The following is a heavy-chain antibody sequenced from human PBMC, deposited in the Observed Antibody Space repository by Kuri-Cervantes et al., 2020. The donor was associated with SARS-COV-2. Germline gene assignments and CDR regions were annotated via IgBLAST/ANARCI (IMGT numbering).Heavy chain of an antibody. Sequence: GGSLRLSCAASGFTFSNAWMSWVRQAPGKGLEWVGRIKSKTDGGTTDYAAPVKGRFTISRDDSKNTLYLQKNSLKTEDTAVYYCTTDLPNPTYPRYYYYYYGMDVWGQGTTVTVSS. CDR3: TTDLPNPTYPRYYYYYYGMDV. J-gene: IGHJ6*02. V-gene: IGHV3-15*01. CDR1: GFTFSNAW. D-gene: IGHD2-2*02. CDR2: IKSKTDGGTT.